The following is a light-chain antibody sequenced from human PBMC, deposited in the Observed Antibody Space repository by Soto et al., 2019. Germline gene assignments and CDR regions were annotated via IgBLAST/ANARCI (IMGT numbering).Light chain of an antibody. CDR2: EGS. Sequence: QSALTQPASVSGSPGQSITISCTGTSSDVGSYKFVSWYQQHPGKAPKLMIYEGSKRPSGVSNRFSGSKSGNTASLTNSGLQAEDEDGYYCCSYAGDSARVFGGGTKVTVL. CDR3: CSYAGDSARV. CDR1: SSDVGSYKF. J-gene: IGLJ3*02. V-gene: IGLV2-23*01.